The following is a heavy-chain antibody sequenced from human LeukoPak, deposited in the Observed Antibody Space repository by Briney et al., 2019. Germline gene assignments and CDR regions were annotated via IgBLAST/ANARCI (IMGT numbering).Heavy chain of an antibody. Sequence: PGGSLRLSCAASGFRFSDYWMTGVRQAPGKGLECVANIKTDGSAKYYPDSVKGRFTVSRDNAKNSLYLQMNNMRVEDTAIYYCTKELNHESSGWGQGTLVTVSS. CDR2: IKTDGSAK. CDR1: GFRFSDYW. CDR3: TKELNHESSG. V-gene: IGHV3-7*01. D-gene: IGHD3-22*01. J-gene: IGHJ4*02.